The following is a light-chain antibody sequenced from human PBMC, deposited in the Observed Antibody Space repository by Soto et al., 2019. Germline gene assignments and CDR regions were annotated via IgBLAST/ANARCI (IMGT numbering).Light chain of an antibody. Sequence: AIRMTQSPSSLSASTGDRVTITCRASQGISSYLAWYQQKPGKAPKLLIYAASTLQSGVPSRFSGSGSGTDFTLTSRCLQSEDFATYYGQQYYSSRTFGQGTKVEIK. V-gene: IGKV1-8*01. J-gene: IGKJ1*01. CDR2: AAS. CDR3: QQYYSSRT. CDR1: QGISSY.